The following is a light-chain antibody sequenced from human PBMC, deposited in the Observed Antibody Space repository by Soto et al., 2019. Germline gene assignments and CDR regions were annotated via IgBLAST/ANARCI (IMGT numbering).Light chain of an antibody. CDR2: ANS. CDR1: SSNIGAGYD. J-gene: IGLJ1*01. Sequence: QSVLTQPPSVSGAPGQRVTISCTGSSSNIGAGYDVHWYQQLPGTAPKLLIYANSNRPSGVPDRFSVSKSGTSASLAITGLQAEDEADYYCQSYDSSLSPYVFGTGTKLTVL. V-gene: IGLV1-40*01. CDR3: QSYDSSLSPYV.